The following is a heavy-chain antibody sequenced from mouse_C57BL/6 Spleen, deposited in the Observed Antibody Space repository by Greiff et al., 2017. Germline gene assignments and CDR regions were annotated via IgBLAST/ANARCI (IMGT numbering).Heavy chain of an antibody. CDR1: GYSFTSYY. Sequence: QVQLQQSGPELVKPGASVKISCKASGYSFTSYYIHWVKQRPGQGLEWIGWIYPGSGNTKYNEKFKGKATLTADTSSSTAYMQLSSLTSEDSAVYYCANGDYGNGYAMDYWGQGTSVTVSS. V-gene: IGHV1-66*01. CDR2: IYPGSGNT. D-gene: IGHD2-1*01. J-gene: IGHJ4*01. CDR3: ANGDYGNGYAMDY.